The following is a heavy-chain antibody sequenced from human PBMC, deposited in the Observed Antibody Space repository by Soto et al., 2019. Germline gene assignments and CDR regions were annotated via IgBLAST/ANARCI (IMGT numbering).Heavy chain of an antibody. CDR2: ISYTGNS. CDR1: GGSITTNGHY. V-gene: IGHV4-31*03. J-gene: IGHJ4*02. CDR3: AREQWGFDS. Sequence: QVQLQESGPELVKPSQTLSLTCSVSGGSITTNGHYWTWIRQHPGQGLEWIAYISYTGNSYLNPSLNSRLSISVDTSKNQFSLELRSVTAADTAVYYCAREQWGFDSWGQGTLVTVSS. D-gene: IGHD6-19*01.